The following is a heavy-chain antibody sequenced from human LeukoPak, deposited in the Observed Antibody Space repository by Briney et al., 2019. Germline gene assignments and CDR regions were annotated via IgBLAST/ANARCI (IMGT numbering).Heavy chain of an antibody. CDR2: IGTAGEI. Sequence: GGSLRLSCAASGFTFRSYDMHWVRQATGKGLEWVSGIGTAGEIYYPGSVKGRFTISRDNAKNSLYLRMNSLRAEDTAVYYCARDLSYYDILTGYYRSVDYWGQGTLVTVSS. CDR3: ARDLSYYDILTGYYRSVDY. J-gene: IGHJ4*02. CDR1: GFTFRSYD. D-gene: IGHD3-9*01. V-gene: IGHV3-13*01.